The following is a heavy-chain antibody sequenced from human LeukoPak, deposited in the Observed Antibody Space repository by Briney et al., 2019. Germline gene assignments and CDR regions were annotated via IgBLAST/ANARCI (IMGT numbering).Heavy chain of an antibody. CDR2: ISYDGSNK. V-gene: IGHV3-30-3*01. J-gene: IGHJ4*02. Sequence: GGSLRLSCAASGFTFSSYAMHWVRQAPGKGLEWVAVISYDGSNKYYADSVKGRFTISRDNSKNTLYLQMNSLRAEDTAVYYCAKDGSPKGYSSGWFFDYWGQGTLVTVSS. CDR1: GFTFSSYA. CDR3: AKDGSPKGYSSGWFFDY. D-gene: IGHD6-19*01.